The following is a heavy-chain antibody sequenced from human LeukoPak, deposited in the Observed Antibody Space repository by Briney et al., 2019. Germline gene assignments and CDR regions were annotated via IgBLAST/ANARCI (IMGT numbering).Heavy chain of an antibody. J-gene: IGHJ5*02. D-gene: IGHD5-12*01. V-gene: IGHV1-18*01. CDR2: ISAYNGNT. CDR3: ARDGGYDYPDWFDP. CDR1: GYTFINYG. Sequence: ASVKVSCKASGYTFINYGLSWVRQAPGQGLEWMGWISAYNGNTNYAQNLQGRVTMTTDTSTSTAYMELRSLRSDDTAVYYCARDGGYDYPDWFDPWGQGTLVTVSS.